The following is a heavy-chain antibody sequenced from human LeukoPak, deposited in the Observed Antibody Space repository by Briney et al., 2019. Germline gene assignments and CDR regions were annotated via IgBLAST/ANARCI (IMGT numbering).Heavy chain of an antibody. D-gene: IGHD3-3*01. CDR1: GGTFSTYA. CDR3: AADEPNDFWSGFLVDY. Sequence: GSSVKVSCKASGGTFSTYAFSWVRQAPGQGLEWMGRIIPILAITNYAQKFQGRVTITADKSTSTAYMELSSLRSDDTAVYYCAADEPNDFWSGFLVDYWGQGTLVTVSS. V-gene: IGHV1-69*04. CDR2: IIPILAIT. J-gene: IGHJ4*02.